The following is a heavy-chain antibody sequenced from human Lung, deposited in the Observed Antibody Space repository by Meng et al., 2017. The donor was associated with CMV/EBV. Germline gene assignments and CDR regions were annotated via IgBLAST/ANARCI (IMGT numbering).Heavy chain of an antibody. V-gene: IGHV3-48*03. CDR3: ARGFGKPSMDV. CDR2: ISSSGSTI. CDR1: GFTFSSYE. J-gene: IGHJ6*02. D-gene: IGHD3-16*01. Sequence: GESLKLSCAASGFTFSSYEMNWVRQAPGKGLEWVSYISSSGSTIHYADSVKGRFTIYRDNAKNSLYVQMDSLGDEDAAVCYCARGFGKPSMDVWGQGSTVTVSS.